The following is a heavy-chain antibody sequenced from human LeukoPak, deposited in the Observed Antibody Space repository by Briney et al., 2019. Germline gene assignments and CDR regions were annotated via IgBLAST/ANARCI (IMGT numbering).Heavy chain of an antibody. CDR3: ARGYTRGTYSSRSPFDY. CDR2: LDSSGST. J-gene: IGHJ4*02. D-gene: IGHD6-13*01. V-gene: IGHV4-39*07. Sequence: PSETLSLTCTVSGGSISSRSDYWGWIRQTPGKGLEWIGNLDSSGSTYYNPSLKSRVTISVDTSKNQFSPKLSSVTAADTAVYYCARGYTRGTYSSRSPFDYWGQGTLVTVSS. CDR1: GGSISSRSDY.